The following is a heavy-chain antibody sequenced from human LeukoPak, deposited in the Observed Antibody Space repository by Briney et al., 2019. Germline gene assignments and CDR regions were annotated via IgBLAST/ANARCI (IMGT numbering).Heavy chain of an antibody. V-gene: IGHV1-69*04. CDR3: ASHSGIVGATRYYYYGMDV. D-gene: IGHD1-26*01. J-gene: IGHJ6*02. CDR2: IIPILGIA. CDR1: GYTFTSYD. Sequence: SVTVSCTASGYTFTSYDISWVRQAPGQGLAWMGRIIPILGIANYAQKFQGRVTITADKSTSTAYMELSSLRSEDTAVYYCASHSGIVGATRYYYYGMDVWGQGTTVTVSS.